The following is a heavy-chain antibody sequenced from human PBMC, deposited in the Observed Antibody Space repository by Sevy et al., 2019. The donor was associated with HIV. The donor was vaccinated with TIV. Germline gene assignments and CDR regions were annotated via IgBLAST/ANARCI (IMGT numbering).Heavy chain of an antibody. CDR3: TTDGGGYRGYEGWIYYYYMDV. Sequence: GGSLRLSCAASGFTFSNAWMSWVRQAPGKGLEWVGRIKSKTDGGTTDYAAPVKGRFTISRDDSKNTLYLQMNSLKTEETALYYCTTDGGGYRGYEGWIYYYYMDVWGKGTTVTVSS. J-gene: IGHJ6*03. CDR2: IKSKTDGGTT. V-gene: IGHV3-15*01. CDR1: GFTFSNAW. D-gene: IGHD5-12*01.